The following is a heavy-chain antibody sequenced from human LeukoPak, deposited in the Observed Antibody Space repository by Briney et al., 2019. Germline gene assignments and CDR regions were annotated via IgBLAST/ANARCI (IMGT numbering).Heavy chain of an antibody. J-gene: IGHJ3*01. CDR3: ARPYYYDSSGYYAV. CDR1: GGSFSGYY. V-gene: IGHV4-34*01. D-gene: IGHD3-22*01. Sequence: SETLSLTCAVYGGSFSGYYWSWIRQPPGKGLEWIGEINHSGSTNYNPSLKSRVTISVDTSKNQFSLKLSSVTAADTAVYYCARPYYYDSSGYYAVWGQGTMVTVSS. CDR2: INHSGST.